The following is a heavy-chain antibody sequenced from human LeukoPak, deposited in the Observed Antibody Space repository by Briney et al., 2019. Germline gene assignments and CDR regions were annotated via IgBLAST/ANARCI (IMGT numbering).Heavy chain of an antibody. Sequence: PGGSLRLSCAASGFSISTYWMNWVRQAPGKGLEWVATIKQDGSETLYVDFVKGRFTISRDNAKNSQYLQMNSLRAEDTAVYYCSGGSGWLTDYWGQGTLVTVSS. CDR2: IKQDGSET. V-gene: IGHV3-7*04. CDR1: GFSISTYW. J-gene: IGHJ4*02. CDR3: SGGSGWLTDY. D-gene: IGHD6-19*01.